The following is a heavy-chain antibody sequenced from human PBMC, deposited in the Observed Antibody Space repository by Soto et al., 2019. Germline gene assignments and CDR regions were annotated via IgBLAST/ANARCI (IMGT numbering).Heavy chain of an antibody. V-gene: IGHV2-5*02. CDR3: VHSRCGGDCLLSYSSHYYYGMDV. CDR1: GFSLNTGGLG. J-gene: IGHJ6*02. CDR2: IYWDGDK. D-gene: IGHD2-21*02. Sequence: QITLKESGPTLVKPTQTLTLTCTFSGFSLNTGGLGVGWIRQPPGKALEWLALIYWDGDKRYSPSLQSRLSITKDASTNQVVLTMTPMDPVDTATYYCVHSRCGGDCLLSYSSHYYYGMDVWGQGNTVTVSS.